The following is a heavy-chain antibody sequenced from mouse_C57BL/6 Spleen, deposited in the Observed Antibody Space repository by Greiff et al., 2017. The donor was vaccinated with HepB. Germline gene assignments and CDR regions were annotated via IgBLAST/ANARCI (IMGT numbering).Heavy chain of an antibody. D-gene: IGHD1-1*01. V-gene: IGHV1-18*01. CDR3: ARWGPGPHYYGSSNYAMDY. Sequence: EVQLQQSGPELVKPGASVKIPCKASGFTFTDYNMDWVKQSHGKSLEWIGDINPNNGGTIYNQKFKGKATLTVDKSSSTAYMELRSLTSEDTAVYYCARWGPGPHYYGSSNYAMDYWGQGTSVTVSS. J-gene: IGHJ4*01. CDR1: GFTFTDYN. CDR2: INPNNGGT.